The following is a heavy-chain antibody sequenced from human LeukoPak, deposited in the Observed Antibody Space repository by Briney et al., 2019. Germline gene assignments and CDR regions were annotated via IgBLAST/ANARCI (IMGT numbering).Heavy chain of an antibody. CDR1: GFTFSSYW. Sequence: GGSLRLSCAASGFTFSSYWMHWVRQAPGKGLVWVSRINSDGSSTSYADSVKGRFTISRDNAKNTLYLQMNSLRAEDTAVYYCARGAAAGTEDYYYGMDVWGQGTTVTVSS. V-gene: IGHV3-74*01. CDR3: ARGAAAGTEDYYYGMDV. J-gene: IGHJ6*02. D-gene: IGHD6-13*01. CDR2: INSDGSST.